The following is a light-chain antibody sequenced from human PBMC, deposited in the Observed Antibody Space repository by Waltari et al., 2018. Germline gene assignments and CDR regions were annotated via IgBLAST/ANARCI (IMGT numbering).Light chain of an antibody. Sequence: QSVLTQPPSASGAPGQTVTISCSGRNATWYVHLPGRPPQLLIYGGNQRPSGVPARFSGSQSGTSASLAISGLQPDDEGDYYCSAWDDSLKYVAFGGGTKLTV. CDR1: NAT. CDR2: GGN. V-gene: IGLV1-44*01. J-gene: IGLJ2*01. CDR3: SAWDDSLKYVA.